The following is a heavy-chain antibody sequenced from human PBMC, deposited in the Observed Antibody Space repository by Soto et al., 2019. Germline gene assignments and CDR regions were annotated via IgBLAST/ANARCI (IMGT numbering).Heavy chain of an antibody. V-gene: IGHV3-48*02. CDR2: ISSSSSNI. CDR3: ARDVRFLEWSSDPNYGMDV. D-gene: IGHD3-3*01. Sequence: GGSLNLCCAASVVAFSSYSMNWVRQALVGLLDWVSYISSSSSNIYYADSVKGRFTISRDNAKNSLYLQMNSLRDEDTAVYYCARDVRFLEWSSDPNYGMDVWGQGTTVTVSS. J-gene: IGHJ6*02. CDR1: VVAFSSYS.